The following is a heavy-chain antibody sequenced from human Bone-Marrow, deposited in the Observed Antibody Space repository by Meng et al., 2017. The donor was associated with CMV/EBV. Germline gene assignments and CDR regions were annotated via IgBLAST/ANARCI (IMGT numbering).Heavy chain of an antibody. D-gene: IGHD3-3*01. J-gene: IGHJ6*02. CDR1: GGSISSRSYY. Sequence: SETLSLTCTVSGGSISSRSYYWGWIRQPPGKGLEWIGEINHSGSTYYNPSLKSRVTISVDTSKNQFSLKLSSVTAADTAVYYCASWDDFWSGYYLGDYYYYYGMDVWGQGTTVTVSS. CDR2: INHSGST. CDR3: ASWDDFWSGYYLGDYYYYYGMDV. V-gene: IGHV4-39*07.